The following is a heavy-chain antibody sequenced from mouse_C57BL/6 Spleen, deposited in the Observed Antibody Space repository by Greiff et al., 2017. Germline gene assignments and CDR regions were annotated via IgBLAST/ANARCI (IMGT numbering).Heavy chain of an antibody. J-gene: IGHJ2*01. Sequence: EVMLVESGGGLVQPGGSMKLSCAASGFTFSDAWMDWVRQSPEKGLEWVAEIRNKANNHATYYAESVKGRFTISRDDSKSSVYLQMNSLRAEDTGIYYCTGGSSSHFDYWGQGTTLTVSS. CDR2: IRNKANNHAT. CDR3: TGGSSSHFDY. CDR1: GFTFSDAW. V-gene: IGHV6-6*01. D-gene: IGHD1-1*01.